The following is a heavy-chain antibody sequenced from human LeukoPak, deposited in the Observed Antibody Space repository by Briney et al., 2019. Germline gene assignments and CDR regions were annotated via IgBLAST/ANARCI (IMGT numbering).Heavy chain of an antibody. CDR2: IYHSGST. Sequence: SETLSLTCTVSGGSISSGGYYWSWIRQPPGKGLEWIGYIYHSGSTYYNPSLKSRVTISVDRSKNQFSLKLSSVTAADTAVYYCASEVGATAYFDYWGLGTLVTVSS. V-gene: IGHV4-30-2*01. D-gene: IGHD1-26*01. J-gene: IGHJ4*02. CDR1: GGSISSGGYY. CDR3: ASEVGATAYFDY.